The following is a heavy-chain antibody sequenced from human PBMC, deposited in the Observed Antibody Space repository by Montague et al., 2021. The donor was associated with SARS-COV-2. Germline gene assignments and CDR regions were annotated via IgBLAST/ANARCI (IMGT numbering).Heavy chain of an antibody. V-gene: IGHV4-59*01. J-gene: IGHJ3*02. Sequence: SETLSLTCTVSGGSISSYYWSWIRRPPGKGLEWIGYIYYSGGTNYNPSLLSRVTISADTSKNQLSLMLNSVTAADTAVYYCARNHPGGGHREVFDIWGQGTTVTVSS. CDR2: IYYSGGT. D-gene: IGHD3-10*01. CDR3: ARNHPGGGHREVFDI. CDR1: GGSISSYY.